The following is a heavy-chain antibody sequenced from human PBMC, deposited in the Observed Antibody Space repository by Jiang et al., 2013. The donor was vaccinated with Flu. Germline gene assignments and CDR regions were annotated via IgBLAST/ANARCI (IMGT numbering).Heavy chain of an antibody. V-gene: IGHV2-70*01. D-gene: IGHD4-23*01. CDR1: GFSLSRSREG. J-gene: IGHJ5*01. CDR3: ARIVRGFVPDS. CDR2: IYWNGDK. Sequence: KPTQTLTLTCTFTGFSLSRSREGVGWIRQPPGKALEWLALIYWNGDKYYSTSLKTRLTISKDTSKNQVVLTMTNMDPVDTATYYCARIVRGFVPDSWGQGTLV.